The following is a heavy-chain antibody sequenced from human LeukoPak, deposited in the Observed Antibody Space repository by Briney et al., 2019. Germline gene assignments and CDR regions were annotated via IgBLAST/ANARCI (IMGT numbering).Heavy chain of an antibody. CDR1: GFIFSSYA. D-gene: IGHD6-19*01. V-gene: IGHV3-23*01. CDR3: ASGLVPGRF. CDR2: TRASGRST. J-gene: IGHJ4*02. Sequence: PGGSLRLSCAASGFIFSSYAMSWARQARGRGLEWVSATRASGRSTYYADSVKGRFTISSDNSKNTLYLQMSSRRAHGSVVYYWASGLVPGRFWGQGTLVTVSS.